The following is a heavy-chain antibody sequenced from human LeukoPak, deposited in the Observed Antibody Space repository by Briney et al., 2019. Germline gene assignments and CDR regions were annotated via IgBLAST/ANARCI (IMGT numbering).Heavy chain of an antibody. J-gene: IGHJ4*02. Sequence: PSGTLSLTCAVSGGSISSSNWWSWVRQPPGKGLEWIGEIYHSGSTNYNPSLESRVTISVDKSKNQFSLKLSSVTAADTAVYYCARRYSSGWYAPGYWGQGTLVTVTS. V-gene: IGHV4-4*02. CDR2: IYHSGST. CDR3: ARRYSSGWYAPGY. D-gene: IGHD6-19*01. CDR1: GGSISSSNW.